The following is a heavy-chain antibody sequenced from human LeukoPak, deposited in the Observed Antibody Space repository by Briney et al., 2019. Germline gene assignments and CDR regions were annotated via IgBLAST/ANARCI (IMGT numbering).Heavy chain of an antibody. D-gene: IGHD2-2*01. CDR2: INPNSGGT. J-gene: IGHJ4*02. Sequence: ASVKVSCKASGYTFTGYYMHWVRQAPGQGLEWMGWINPNSGGTNYAQKFQGRVTMTRDTSISTAYMELSRLRSEDTAVYYCARDQGEKYQLLSGWGQGTLVTVSS. V-gene: IGHV1-2*02. CDR3: ARDQGEKYQLLSG. CDR1: GYTFTGYY.